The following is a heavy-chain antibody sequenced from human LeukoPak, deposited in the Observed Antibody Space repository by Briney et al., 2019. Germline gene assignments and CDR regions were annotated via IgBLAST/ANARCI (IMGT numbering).Heavy chain of an antibody. V-gene: IGHV3-48*01. J-gene: IGHJ4*02. CDR3: ARANIVVVPAAYGFDY. D-gene: IGHD2-2*01. CDR1: GFTFSSYS. Sequence: GGSLRLSCTASGFTFSSYSMNWVRQAPGKGLEWVSYISSSSSTIYYADSVKGRFTISRDNAENSLYLQMNSLRAEDTAVYYCARANIVVVPAAYGFDYWGQGTLVTVSS. CDR2: ISSSSSTI.